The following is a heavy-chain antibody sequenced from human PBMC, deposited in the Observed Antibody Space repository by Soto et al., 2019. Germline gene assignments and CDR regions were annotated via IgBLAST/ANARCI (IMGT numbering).Heavy chain of an antibody. CDR1: GFTFSSYA. CDR2: ISGSGGST. J-gene: IGHJ6*02. CDR3: AKVATTRLAYYGMDV. D-gene: IGHD5-12*01. V-gene: IGHV3-23*01. Sequence: GWSLRLSCAASGFTFSSYAMSWVRQAPGKGLEWVSAISGSGGSTYYADSVKGRFTISRDNSKNTLYLQMNSLRAEDTAVYYRAKVATTRLAYYGMDVWGQGTTVTVSS.